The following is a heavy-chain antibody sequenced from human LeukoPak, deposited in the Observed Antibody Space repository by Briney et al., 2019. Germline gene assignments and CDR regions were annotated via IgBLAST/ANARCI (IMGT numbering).Heavy chain of an antibody. Sequence: PGGSLRLSCAASGFTFSSYGMHWVRQAPGKGLEWVAVISYDGSNKYYADSVKGRFTISRDNSKNTLYLQMNSLRAEDTAVYYCDGGDPQWWYFDLWGRGTLVTVSS. V-gene: IGHV3-30*03. CDR2: ISYDGSNK. D-gene: IGHD2-21*02. CDR1: GFTFSSYG. J-gene: IGHJ2*01. CDR3: DGGDPQWWYFDL.